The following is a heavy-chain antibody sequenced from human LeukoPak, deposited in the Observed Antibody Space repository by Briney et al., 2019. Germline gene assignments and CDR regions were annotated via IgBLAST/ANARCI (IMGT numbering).Heavy chain of an antibody. Sequence: GGSLRLSCAASGFTVSSNYMSWVRQAPGKRLEWVSVIYSGGSTYYADSVKGRFTISRHNSKNTLYLQMNSLRAEDTAVYYCAITYYDILTGYYDAFDIWGQGTMVTVSS. V-gene: IGHV3-53*04. D-gene: IGHD3-9*01. CDR1: GFTVSSNY. CDR2: IYSGGST. CDR3: AITYYDILTGYYDAFDI. J-gene: IGHJ3*02.